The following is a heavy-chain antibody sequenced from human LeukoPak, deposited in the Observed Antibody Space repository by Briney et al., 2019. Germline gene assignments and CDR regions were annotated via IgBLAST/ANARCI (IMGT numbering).Heavy chain of an antibody. V-gene: IGHV3-33*06. CDR3: ANNGVSPNYYYGMNV. D-gene: IGHD2-8*01. J-gene: IGHJ6*02. Sequence: PGGSLILSCATSGFTFSSYGMHWVRQAPGKGLEWVAVIWYDGSNIHYADSVQGRFTISRDSSKNMLYLQMNSLRAEDTGVYYCANNGVSPNYYYGMNVWGQGTTVTASS. CDR1: GFTFSSYG. CDR2: IWYDGSNI.